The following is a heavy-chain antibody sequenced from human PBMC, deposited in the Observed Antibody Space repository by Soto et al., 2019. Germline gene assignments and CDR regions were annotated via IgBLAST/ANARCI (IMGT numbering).Heavy chain of an antibody. D-gene: IGHD5-12*01. J-gene: IGHJ3*02. CDR3: ARDPDIVATSDAFDI. CDR2: INHSGRN. V-gene: IGHV4-34*01. CDR1: GGSFSGYY. Sequence: QVQLQQWGAGLLKPSETLSLTCAVYGGSFSGYYWSWIRQPPGKGLEWIGEINHSGRNNYNPSLKSRVTISVDTSKNQFSLKLSSVTAADTAVYYCARDPDIVATSDAFDIWGQGTMVTVSS.